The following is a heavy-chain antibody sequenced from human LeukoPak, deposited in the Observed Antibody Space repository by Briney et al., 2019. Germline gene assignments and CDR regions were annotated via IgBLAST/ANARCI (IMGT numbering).Heavy chain of an antibody. Sequence: GASVKVSCKASGYTFTDYYIYWVRQAPGQGLEWMGWINPNSGGTNYAQKFQGRVTMTRDMSTSTVYMELSSLRSEDTAVYYCARDSGERGSGSYLIAYWGQGTLVTVSS. V-gene: IGHV1-2*02. J-gene: IGHJ4*02. CDR2: INPNSGGT. CDR1: GYTFTDYY. CDR3: ARDSGERGSGSYLIAY. D-gene: IGHD3-10*01.